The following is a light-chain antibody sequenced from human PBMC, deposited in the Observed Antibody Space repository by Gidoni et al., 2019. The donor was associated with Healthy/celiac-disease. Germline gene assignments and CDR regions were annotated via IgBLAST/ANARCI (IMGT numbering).Light chain of an antibody. J-gene: IGLJ2*01. CDR2: EVS. V-gene: IGLV2-23*02. CDR1: SSDVRCYNL. Sequence: SALTQPASVSGSPGQSITISCTGTSSDVRCYNLVSWYQQPPGKAPKLMIYEVSKRPSGVANRFAGSKSGNTASLTISGLQAEDEADYYCCSYAGSSTCVVFGGGAKLTVL. CDR3: CSYAGSSTCVV.